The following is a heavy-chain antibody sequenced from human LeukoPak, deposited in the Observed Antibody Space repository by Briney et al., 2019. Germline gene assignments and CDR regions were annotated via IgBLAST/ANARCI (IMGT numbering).Heavy chain of an antibody. Sequence: GGSLRLSCAASGFTFDDYAMHWVRQAPGKGLEWVSGISWNSGSIGYADSVKGRFTISRGNAKHSLYLQMNSLRAEDTALYYCAKDLRLIAVAGIFDYWGQGTLVTVSS. V-gene: IGHV3-9*01. J-gene: IGHJ4*02. CDR2: ISWNSGSI. CDR1: GFTFDDYA. D-gene: IGHD6-19*01. CDR3: AKDLRLIAVAGIFDY.